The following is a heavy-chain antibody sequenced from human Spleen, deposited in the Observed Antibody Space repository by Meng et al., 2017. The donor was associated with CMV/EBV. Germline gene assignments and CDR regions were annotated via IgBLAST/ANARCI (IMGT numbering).Heavy chain of an antibody. CDR1: GFTFSSFW. CDR2: INSHGSTT. Sequence: CAASGFTFSSFWIHWVRQAPGKGLVWVSRINSHGSTTTYAESVKGRFTISRDNTKNALYLQMKSLRLEDTAVYYCARSSPTGTAVDYWGQGTLVTVSS. CDR3: ARSSPTGTAVDY. V-gene: IGHV3-74*01. J-gene: IGHJ4*02. D-gene: IGHD1/OR15-1a*01.